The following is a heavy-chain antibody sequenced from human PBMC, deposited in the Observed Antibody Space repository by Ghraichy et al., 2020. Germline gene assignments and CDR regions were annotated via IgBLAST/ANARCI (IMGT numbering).Heavy chain of an antibody. CDR3: TTSPPVWDYGDYATVDDAFDI. CDR1: GFTFSNAW. Sequence: GGSLRLSCAASGFTFSNAWMSWVRQAPGKGLEWVGRIKSKTDGGTTDYAAPVKGRFTISRDDSKNTLYLQMNSLKTEDTAVYYCTTSPPVWDYGDYATVDDAFDIWGQGTMVTVSS. D-gene: IGHD4-17*01. V-gene: IGHV3-15*01. CDR2: IKSKTDGGTT. J-gene: IGHJ3*02.